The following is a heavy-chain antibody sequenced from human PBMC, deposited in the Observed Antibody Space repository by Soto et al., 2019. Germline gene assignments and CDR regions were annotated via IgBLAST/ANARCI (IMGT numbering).Heavy chain of an antibody. CDR3: TTDSRTTLPEIRFDY. CDR2: VKSKADGGSG. J-gene: IGHJ4*01. D-gene: IGHD1-26*01. V-gene: IGHV3-15*07. Sequence: GGSMGLCCAASGFTVKHAWIDWVLQVPGKGLEWVGRVKSKADGGSGDYAAPVKGRFVVSRDDSKDIVYLQMNSLKIEDTGVYYCTTDSRTTLPEIRFDYWGHGTQVTVSS. CDR1: GFTVKHAW.